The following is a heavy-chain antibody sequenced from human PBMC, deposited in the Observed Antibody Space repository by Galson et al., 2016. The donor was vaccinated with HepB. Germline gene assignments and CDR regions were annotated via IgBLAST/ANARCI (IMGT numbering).Heavy chain of an antibody. CDR1: GYTFTSFG. V-gene: IGHV1-18*01. D-gene: IGHD3-16*01. J-gene: IGHJ4*02. CDR2: ISGYNGNT. Sequence: QSGAEVKKPGASVKVSCKASGYTFTSFGISWVRQAPGQGLEWMGWISGYNGNTNYAQKFQGRVTMTTDTSTSAAYMELRSLRSDDTAVYYCARGYDYVWGSPPEYWGQGTLVTVSS. CDR3: ARGYDYVWGSPPEY.